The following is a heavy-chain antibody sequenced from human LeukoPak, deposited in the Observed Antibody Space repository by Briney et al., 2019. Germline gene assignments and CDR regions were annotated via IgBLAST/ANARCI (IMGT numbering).Heavy chain of an antibody. J-gene: IGHJ4*02. Sequence: GGSLRLSCAASGFTFSSYWMSWVRQAPGKGLEWVANIKQDGSEKYYVDSVKGRFTISRDNAKNSLYLQMNSLRAEDTALYYCAKPTSKYYYDSGTFYDPFESWGQGTLVTVSS. D-gene: IGHD3-22*01. CDR2: IKQDGSEK. CDR1: GFTFSSYW. V-gene: IGHV3-7*03. CDR3: AKPTSKYYYDSGTFYDPFES.